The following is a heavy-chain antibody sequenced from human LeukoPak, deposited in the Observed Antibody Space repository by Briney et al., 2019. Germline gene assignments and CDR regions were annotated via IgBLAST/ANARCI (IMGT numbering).Heavy chain of an antibody. J-gene: IGHJ3*02. V-gene: IGHV1-69*05. CDR2: IIPIFGTA. CDR1: GGTFSSYA. Sequence: SVKVSCKASGGTFSSYAISWVRQAPGQGLEWMGGIIPIFGTANYAQKLQGRVTITTDESTCTAYMELSSLRSEDTAVYYCARGRNPILRFGEFAFDIWGQGTMVTVSS. CDR3: ARGRNPILRFGEFAFDI. D-gene: IGHD3-10*01.